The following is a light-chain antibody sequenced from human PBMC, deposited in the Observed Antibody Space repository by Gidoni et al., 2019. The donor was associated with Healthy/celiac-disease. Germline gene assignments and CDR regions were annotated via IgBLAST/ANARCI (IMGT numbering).Light chain of an antibody. CDR2: DAS. J-gene: IGKJ1*01. Sequence: DIQMTQSPSTLSASVGDRVTITCRASQSISSWLAWYQQKPGKAPKLLIYDASSLESGVPSRFSGSGSGTEFTLTISSLQPDDFATYYCQQYNSGRTFGQXTKVEIK. CDR3: QQYNSGRT. V-gene: IGKV1-5*01. CDR1: QSISSW.